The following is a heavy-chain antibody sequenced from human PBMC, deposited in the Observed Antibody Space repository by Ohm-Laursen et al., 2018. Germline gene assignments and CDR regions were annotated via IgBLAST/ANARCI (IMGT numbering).Heavy chain of an antibody. CDR3: ARDIGFLTGTTGY. CDR1: GFIFSSYS. CDR2: ISSSSSYI. V-gene: IGHV3-21*01. D-gene: IGHD1-7*01. Sequence: SLRLSCAASGFIFSSYSMNWVRQAPGKGLEWVSSISSSSSYIYYADSVKGRFTISRDNAKNSLYLQMNSLRAEDTAVYYCARDIGFLTGTTGYWGQGTLVTVSS. J-gene: IGHJ4*02.